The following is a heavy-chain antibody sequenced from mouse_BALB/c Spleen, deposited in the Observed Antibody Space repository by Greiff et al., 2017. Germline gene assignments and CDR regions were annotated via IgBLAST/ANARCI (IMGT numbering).Heavy chain of an antibody. V-gene: IGHV5-6-3*01. CDR1: GFTFSSYG. CDR3: ARAYYRYLYYFDY. J-gene: IGHJ2*01. D-gene: IGHD2-14*01. CDR2: INSNGGST. Sequence: EVQLVESGGGLVQPGGSLKLSCAASGFTFSSYGMSWVRQTPDKRLELVATINSNGGSTYYPDSVKGRFTISRDNAKNTLYLQMSSLKSEDTAMYYCARAYYRYLYYFDYWGQGTTLTVSS.